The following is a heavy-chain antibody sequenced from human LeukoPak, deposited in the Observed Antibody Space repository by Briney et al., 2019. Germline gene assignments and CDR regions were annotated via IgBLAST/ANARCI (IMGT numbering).Heavy chain of an antibody. CDR1: GGSISFSSDY. V-gene: IGHV4-39*01. J-gene: IGHJ4*02. CDR2: IYYSGTT. D-gene: IGHD2/OR15-2a*01. CDR3: ARRLSTRSYYLDD. Sequence: KPSETLSLTCTVSGGSISFSSDYWGWIRQPPGKGLEWIGDIYYSGTTNYNPSLKSRVTMSVDTSKNQFSLKLNSATAADTAVYYCARRLSTRSYYLDDWGQGTLVTVSS.